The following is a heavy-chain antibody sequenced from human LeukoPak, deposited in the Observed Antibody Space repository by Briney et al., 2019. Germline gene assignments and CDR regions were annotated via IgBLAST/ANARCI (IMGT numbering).Heavy chain of an antibody. CDR1: GFTFSSYA. CDR3: ARSRDGYNPLGY. V-gene: IGHV3-30-3*01. CDR2: ISYDGSNK. J-gene: IGHJ4*02. Sequence: PGGSLRLSCAASGFTFSSYAMHWVRQAPGKGLEWVAVISYDGSNKYYADSVKGRFTISRDNSKNTLYLQMNSLRAEDTAVYYCARSRDGYNPLGYWGQGTLVTVSS. D-gene: IGHD5-24*01.